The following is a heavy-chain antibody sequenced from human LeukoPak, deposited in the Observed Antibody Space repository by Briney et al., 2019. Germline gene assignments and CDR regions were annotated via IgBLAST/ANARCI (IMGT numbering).Heavy chain of an antibody. V-gene: IGHV3-11*04. CDR2: ISGPGTTI. D-gene: IGHD5-18*01. Sequence: GGSLRLSCAASGFTFSDYYMTWFRQAPGKGLEWVSYISGPGTTISYADSVQGRFTISRDNAKNSLYLQVNTLRVEDSAVYYCARGKYTAAFDIWGQGTMVTVSS. CDR1: GFTFSDYY. CDR3: ARGKYTAAFDI. J-gene: IGHJ3*02.